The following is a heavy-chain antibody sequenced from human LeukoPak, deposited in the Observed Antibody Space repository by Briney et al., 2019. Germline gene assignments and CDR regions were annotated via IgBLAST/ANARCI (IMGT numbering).Heavy chain of an antibody. V-gene: IGHV3-23*01. CDR3: AKDLYGSGSSPDY. Sequence: GGSLRLSCAASGFTFSSYPMSGDPQAPGKGLEGVSAISGSGGSTYYADSVKGRFTISRDNSKNTLYLQMNSLRAEDTAVYYCAKDLYGSGSSPDYWGQGTLVTVSS. CDR2: ISGSGGST. J-gene: IGHJ4*02. D-gene: IGHD3-10*01. CDR1: GFTFSSYP.